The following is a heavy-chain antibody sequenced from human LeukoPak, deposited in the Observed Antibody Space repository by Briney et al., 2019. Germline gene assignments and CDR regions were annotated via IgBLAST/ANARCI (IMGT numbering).Heavy chain of an antibody. CDR1: GFIFSSYS. CDR3: AKAASSSWPSYYYGMDV. D-gene: IGHD6-13*01. J-gene: IGHJ6*02. Sequence: GGSLRLSCAASGFIFSSYSMSWVRQAPGKGLEWVSVITGSGGNAYYADSVKGRFTISKDNSKNTVYLQMSSLRVDDTAVYYCAKAASSSWPSYYYGMDVWGQGTTVTVSS. CDR2: ITGSGGNA. V-gene: IGHV3-23*01.